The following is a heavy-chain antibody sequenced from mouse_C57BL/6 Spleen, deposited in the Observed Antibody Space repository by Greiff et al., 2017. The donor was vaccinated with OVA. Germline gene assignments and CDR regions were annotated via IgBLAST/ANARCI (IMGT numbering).Heavy chain of an antibody. CDR1: GFTFSSYG. V-gene: IGHV5-6*01. CDR3: ARDYGSSAFGY. CDR2: ISSGGSYT. Sequence: EVKLVESGGDLVKPGGSLKLSCAASGFTFSSYGMSWVRQTPDKRLEWVATISSGGSYTYYPDSVKGRFTISRDNAKNTLYLQMSSLKSEDTAMYYCARDYGSSAFGYWGQGTTLTVSS. J-gene: IGHJ2*01. D-gene: IGHD1-1*01.